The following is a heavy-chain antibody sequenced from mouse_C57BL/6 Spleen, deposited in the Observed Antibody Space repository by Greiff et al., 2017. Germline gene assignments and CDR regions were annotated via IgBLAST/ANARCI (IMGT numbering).Heavy chain of an antibody. CDR1: GFTFSSYA. CDR3: ARDREEYFDV. V-gene: IGHV5-4*01. Sequence: EVKVVESGGGLVKPGGSLKLSCAASGFTFSSYAMSWVRQTPEKRLEWVATISDGGSYTYYPDNVKGRFTISRDNAKNNLYLQMSHLKSEDTAMYYCARDREEYFDVWGTGTTVTVSS. J-gene: IGHJ1*03. CDR2: ISDGGSYT.